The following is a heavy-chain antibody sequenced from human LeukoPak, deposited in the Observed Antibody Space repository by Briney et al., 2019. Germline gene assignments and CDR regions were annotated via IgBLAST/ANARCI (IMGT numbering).Heavy chain of an antibody. CDR2: INTNTGNP. CDR1: GYTFTSYG. J-gene: IGHJ4*02. V-gene: IGHV7-4-1*02. Sequence: ASVKVSCKASGYTFTSYGISWVRQAPGQGLEWMGWINTNTGNPTYAQGFTGRFVFSLDTSVSTAYLQISSLKAEDTAVYYCARYYDSSGPEDLDYWGQGTLVTVSS. D-gene: IGHD3-22*01. CDR3: ARYYDSSGPEDLDY.